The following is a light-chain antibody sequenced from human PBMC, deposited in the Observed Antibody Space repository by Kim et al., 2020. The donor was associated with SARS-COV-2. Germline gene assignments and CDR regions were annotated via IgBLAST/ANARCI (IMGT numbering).Light chain of an antibody. J-gene: IGKJ2*01. CDR3: QQYYSYPFP. Sequence: DVQMTQSPSSLSASVGDSVTFSCRASQGIDSYLAWFQQKPGNAPKSLIYAASTLQSGVPSKFSGSGSGTDFTLTINSLQPEDSATYYCQQYYSYPFPFGQGTNLEI. V-gene: IGKV1-16*02. CDR1: QGIDSY. CDR2: AAS.